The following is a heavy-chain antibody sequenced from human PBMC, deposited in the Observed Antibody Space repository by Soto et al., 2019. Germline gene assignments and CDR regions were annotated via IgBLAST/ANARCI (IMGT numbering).Heavy chain of an antibody. Sequence: GGSLRLSCTASGFTFSSYGMHWVRQAPGKGLEWVSFISYDGSNKYYAYSVKVRFTISRDNSKNTLYLQMNSLIAEDTAVYYCAKDRITIFGSSHRFDXWGQGTMVTVSX. CDR2: ISYDGSNK. V-gene: IGHV3-30*18. J-gene: IGHJ5*02. CDR1: GFTFSSYG. D-gene: IGHD3-3*01. CDR3: AKDRITIFGSSHRFDX.